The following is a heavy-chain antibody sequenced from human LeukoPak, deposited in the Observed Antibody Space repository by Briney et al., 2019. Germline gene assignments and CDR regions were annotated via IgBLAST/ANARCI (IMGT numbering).Heavy chain of an antibody. CDR3: ARDLTYYDFWSGYYTGMGLYDY. D-gene: IGHD3-3*01. Sequence: PSETLSLTCTVSGGSISSGDYYWSWIRRPPGKGLEWIGYIYYSGSTYYNPSLKSRVTISVDTSKNQFSLKLSSVTAADTAVYYCARDLTYYDFWSGYYTGMGLYDYWGQGALVTVSS. J-gene: IGHJ4*02. V-gene: IGHV4-30-4*08. CDR1: GGSISSGDYY. CDR2: IYYSGST.